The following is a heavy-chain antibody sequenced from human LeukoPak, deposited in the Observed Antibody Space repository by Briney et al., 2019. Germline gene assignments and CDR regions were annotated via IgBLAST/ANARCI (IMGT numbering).Heavy chain of an antibody. D-gene: IGHD3-3*01. CDR1: GFTFSSYV. J-gene: IGHJ3*02. CDR2: ISYDGNSK. V-gene: IGHV3-30*04. Sequence: GRSLRLSCAASGFTFSSYVIHWVRQAPGKGLEWVAVISYDGNSKSYADSVRGRFTFSRDNSKNTLYLQMNSLRHDNTAVYYCARGATFGGDDAFDIWGQGTVVTVSS. CDR3: ARGATFGGDDAFDI.